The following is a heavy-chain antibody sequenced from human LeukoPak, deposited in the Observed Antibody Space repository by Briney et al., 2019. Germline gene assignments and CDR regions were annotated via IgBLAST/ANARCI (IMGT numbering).Heavy chain of an antibody. V-gene: IGHV4-61*08. D-gene: IGHD5-12*01. CDR3: AREHYDWSRYYYYYMDV. J-gene: IGHJ6*03. Sequence: PSETLSLTCAVSGGSITYGGYSWSWIRQPPGKGLEWIGYIYYSGSTNYNPSLKSRVTISVDTSKNQFSLKLSSVTAADTAVYYCAREHYDWSRYYYYYMDVWGKGTTVTVSS. CDR2: IYYSGST. CDR1: GGSITYGGYS.